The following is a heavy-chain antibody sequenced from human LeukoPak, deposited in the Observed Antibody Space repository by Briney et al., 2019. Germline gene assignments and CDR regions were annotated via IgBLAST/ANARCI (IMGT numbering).Heavy chain of an antibody. V-gene: IGHV3-7*03. CDR3: ARESLKYCSGGSCYYTGGTFDY. Sequence: GGSLRLSCAASGFTFSSYWMSWVRQAPGKGLEWVANIKQDGSEKYYVDSEKGRFTISRDNAKNSLYLQMNSLRAEDTAVYYCARESLKYCSGGSCYYTGGTFDYWGQGTLVTVSS. CDR1: GFTFSSYW. CDR2: IKQDGSEK. D-gene: IGHD2-15*01. J-gene: IGHJ4*02.